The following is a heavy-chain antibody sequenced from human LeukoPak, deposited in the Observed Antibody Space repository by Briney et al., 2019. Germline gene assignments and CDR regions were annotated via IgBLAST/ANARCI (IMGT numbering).Heavy chain of an antibody. V-gene: IGHV4-59*07. J-gene: IGHJ4*02. CDR2: IYYSWNT. D-gene: IGHD3-9*01. Sequence: SDTLSLTCTVSGGSISSYYWSWIRQPPGEGLEWIGYIYYSWNTNYNPSLKSPVTISVDTSKHHFSLQPSSLTAAYSAVYYCARSYYEFLTGYYMNFDYWGKGTLVTVSS. CDR3: ARSYYEFLTGYYMNFDY. CDR1: GGSISSYY.